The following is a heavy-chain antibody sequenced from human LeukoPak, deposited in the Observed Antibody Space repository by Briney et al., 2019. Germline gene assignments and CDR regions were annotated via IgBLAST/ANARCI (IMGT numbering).Heavy chain of an antibody. CDR3: ARLGSSGRAAAGTNYYYGMDV. CDR2: IYYSGST. V-gene: IGHV4-59*08. D-gene: IGHD6-13*01. J-gene: IGHJ6*02. Sequence: PSETLSLTCTVSGGSISSYYWSWIRQPPGKGLEWIGYIYYSGSTNYNPSLKSRVTISVDTSENQFSLKLSSVTAADTAVYYCARLGSSGRAAAGTNYYYGMDVWGQGTTVTVSS. CDR1: GGSISSYY.